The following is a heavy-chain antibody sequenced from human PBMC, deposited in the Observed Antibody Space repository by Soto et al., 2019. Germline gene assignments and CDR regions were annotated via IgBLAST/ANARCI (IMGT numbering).Heavy chain of an antibody. D-gene: IGHD5-12*01. J-gene: IGHJ3*01. Sequence: PGGSLRLSCAASGFTFSSYSMNWVRQAPGKGLEWVSHISTNRTTIYYADSVKGRFTISRDNAKNTLYLQMNSLRVEDTAMYYCARDRNGYNFWGQGTMVTVSS. CDR3: ARDRNGYNF. CDR1: GFTFSSYS. V-gene: IGHV3-48*04. CDR2: ISTNRTTI.